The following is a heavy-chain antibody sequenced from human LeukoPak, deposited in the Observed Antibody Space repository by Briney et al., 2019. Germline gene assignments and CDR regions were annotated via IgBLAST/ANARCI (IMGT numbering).Heavy chain of an antibody. D-gene: IGHD5-18*01. J-gene: IGHJ4*02. CDR2: ISYDGSNK. CDR1: GFTFSSYV. Sequence: GGSLRLSCAASGFTFSSYVMHWVRQAPGKGLEWVAVISYDGSNKYYADSVKGRFTISRDNSKNTLYLQMNSLRAEDTAVYYCAKESGDSYGSTEFDYWGQGTLVTVSS. V-gene: IGHV3-30*18. CDR3: AKESGDSYGSTEFDY.